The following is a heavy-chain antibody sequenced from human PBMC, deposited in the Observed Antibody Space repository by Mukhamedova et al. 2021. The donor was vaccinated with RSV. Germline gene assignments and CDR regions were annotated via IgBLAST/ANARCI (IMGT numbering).Heavy chain of an antibody. Sequence: APGKGLEWVANIKQDGSEKYYVDSVKGRFTISRDNAKNSLYLQMNSLRAEDTAVYYCARGVLRYFDWLGYYGMDVWGQGTTVTVS. CDR2: IKQDGSEK. CDR3: ARGVLRYFDWLGYYGMDV. J-gene: IGHJ6*02. D-gene: IGHD3-9*01. V-gene: IGHV3-7*01.